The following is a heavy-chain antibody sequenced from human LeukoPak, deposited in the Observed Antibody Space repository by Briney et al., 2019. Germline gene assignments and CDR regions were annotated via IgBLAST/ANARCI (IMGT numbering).Heavy chain of an antibody. CDR1: GYSFTRYY. Sequence: GESLDISCTGSGYSFTRYYIGWVRQMPGKGLEWMGIIYPGDSDTRYSPSFQGQVTISADKSISTANLQWSSLKASDTAMYYCARYRYCSGGNCYGPDYWGQGTLVTVSS. CDR2: IYPGDSDT. V-gene: IGHV5-51*01. CDR3: ARYRYCSGGNCYGPDY. D-gene: IGHD2-15*01. J-gene: IGHJ4*02.